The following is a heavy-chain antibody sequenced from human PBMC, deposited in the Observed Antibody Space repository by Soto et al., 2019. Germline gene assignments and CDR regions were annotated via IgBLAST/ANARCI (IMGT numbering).Heavy chain of an antibody. CDR3: ARESLSGYDAYDY. Sequence: SVKVSCKASGGTFSSYTISWVRQAPGQGLEWMGRIIPILGIANYAQKFQGRVTITADKSTSTAYMELSSLRSEDTAVYYCARESLSGYDAYDYWGQGTLVTVSS. J-gene: IGHJ4*02. D-gene: IGHD5-12*01. CDR2: IIPILGIA. V-gene: IGHV1-69*04. CDR1: GGTFSSYT.